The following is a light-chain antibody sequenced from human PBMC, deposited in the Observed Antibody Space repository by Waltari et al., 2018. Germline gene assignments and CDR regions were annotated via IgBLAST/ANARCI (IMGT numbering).Light chain of an antibody. CDR3: TSFTSRSTWV. CDR1: SSDVGAYNF. Sequence: QSALTQPVSVSESPGQSITISCTGTSSDVGAYNFVSWYQQHPGKAPKLMSYEGSNRPAGVSYRFSASKSGNTASLTISGLQAEDEADYYCTSFTSRSTWVFGGGTKLTVL. J-gene: IGLJ3*02. V-gene: IGLV2-14*01. CDR2: EGS.